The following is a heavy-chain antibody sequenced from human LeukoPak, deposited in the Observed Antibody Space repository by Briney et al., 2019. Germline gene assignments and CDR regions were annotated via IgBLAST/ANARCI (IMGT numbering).Heavy chain of an antibody. D-gene: IGHD2-2*01. CDR1: GFTFSNAW. CDR3: ARLRYCSSTSCYDY. J-gene: IGHJ4*02. Sequence: GSLRLSCAASGFTFSNAWMSWVRQAPGKGLEWVGEINHSGSTNYNPSLKSRVTISVDTSKNQFSLKLSSVTAADTAVYYCARLRYCSSTSCYDYWGQGTLVTVSS. V-gene: IGHV4-34*01. CDR2: INHSGST.